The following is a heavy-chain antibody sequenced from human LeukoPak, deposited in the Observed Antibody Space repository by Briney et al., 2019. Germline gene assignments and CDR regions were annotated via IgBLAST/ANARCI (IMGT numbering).Heavy chain of an antibody. CDR3: ARASPSYDFWSGYYHYYYMDV. CDR1: GFTFSSYS. V-gene: IGHV3-21*01. D-gene: IGHD3-3*01. CDR2: ISSSSSYI. J-gene: IGHJ6*03. Sequence: GGSLRLSCAASGFTFSSYSMNWVRQAPGKGLEWVSSISSSSSYIYYADSVKGRFTISRDNAKNSLYLQMNSLRAEDTAVYYRARASPSYDFWSGYYHYYYMDVWGKGTTVTVSS.